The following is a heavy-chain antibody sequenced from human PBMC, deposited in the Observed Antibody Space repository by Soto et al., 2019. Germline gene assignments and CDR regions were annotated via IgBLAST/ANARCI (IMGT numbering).Heavy chain of an antibody. D-gene: IGHD3-3*01. CDR2: IGGSGGST. CDR3: AKGGNYDFWSGYYIHYYYGMDV. Sequence: EVQLLESGGGLVQPGGSLRLSCAAPGSTFSSYAMSWFRQAPGKGLEWASAIGGSGGSTYYADSVKGRFTISRDNSKNTLYLQMNSLRAEDKAVYYCAKGGNYDFWSGYYIHYYYGMDVWGQGTTVTVSS. CDR1: GSTFSSYA. V-gene: IGHV3-23*01. J-gene: IGHJ6*02.